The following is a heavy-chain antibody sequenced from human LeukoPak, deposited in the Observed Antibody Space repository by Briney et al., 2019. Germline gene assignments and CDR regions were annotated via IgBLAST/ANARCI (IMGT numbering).Heavy chain of an antibody. CDR3: ARSAPLVLRYFDWLPNWFDP. Sequence: SETLSLTCAVYGWSFSGYYWSWIRQPPGKGLEWIGEINHSGSTNYNPSLKSRVTISVDTSKNQFSLKLSSVTAADTAVYYCARSAPLVLRYFDWLPNWFDPWGQGTLVTVSS. J-gene: IGHJ5*02. D-gene: IGHD3-9*01. CDR1: GWSFSGYY. CDR2: INHSGST. V-gene: IGHV4-34*01.